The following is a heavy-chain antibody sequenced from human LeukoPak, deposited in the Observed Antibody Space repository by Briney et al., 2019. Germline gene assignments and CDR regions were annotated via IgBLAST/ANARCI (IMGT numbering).Heavy chain of an antibody. D-gene: IGHD3-10*01. CDR1: GFTVSSNY. Sequence: PGGSLILSCAASGFTVSSNYMSWVRQAPGKGLEWVSVIYSGGSTYYADSVKGRFTISRDNSKNTLYLQMNSLRAEDTAVYYCASGRYGSGSYHDYWGQGTLVTVSS. CDR3: ASGRYGSGSYHDY. V-gene: IGHV3-53*01. CDR2: IYSGGST. J-gene: IGHJ4*02.